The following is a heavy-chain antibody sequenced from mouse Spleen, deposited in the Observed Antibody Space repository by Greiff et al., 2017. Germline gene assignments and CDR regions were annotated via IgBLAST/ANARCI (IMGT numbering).Heavy chain of an antibody. CDR3: ARHDGSTFAY. Sequence: DVMLVESGGGLVKLGGSLKLSCAASGFTFSSYAMSWVRQTPEKRLEWVATISSGGGNTYYPDSVKGRFTISRDNAKNTLYLQMSSLKSEDTAMYYCARHDGSTFAYWGQGTLVTVSA. D-gene: IGHD2-3*01. CDR2: ISSGGGNT. V-gene: IGHV5-9*01. CDR1: GFTFSSYA. J-gene: IGHJ3*01.